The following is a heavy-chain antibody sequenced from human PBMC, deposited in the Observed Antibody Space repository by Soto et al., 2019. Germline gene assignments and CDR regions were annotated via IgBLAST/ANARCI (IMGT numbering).Heavy chain of an antibody. J-gene: IGHJ6*02. V-gene: IGHV5-51*01. Sequence: RESLKISCKGSGYSFTSYWIGWVRQMPGKGLEWMGIIYPGDSDTRYSPSFQGQVTTSADKSISTAYLQWSSLKASDTAMYYCASASGRGHYYYYYGMDVWGQGTTVTVSS. CDR3: ASASGRGHYYYYYGMDV. CDR2: IYPGDSDT. CDR1: GYSFTSYW.